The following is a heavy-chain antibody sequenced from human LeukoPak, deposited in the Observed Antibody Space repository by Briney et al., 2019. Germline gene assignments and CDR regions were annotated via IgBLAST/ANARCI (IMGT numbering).Heavy chain of an antibody. V-gene: IGHV1-69*13. D-gene: IGHD5-24*01. CDR1: GYTFTSYD. CDR2: IIPIFGTA. CDR3: ARNIYGDGYNEFDY. Sequence: GASVKVSCKASGYTFTSYDINWVRQATGQGLEWMGGIIPIFGTANYAQKFQGRVTITADESTSTDYMELSSLRSEDTAVYYCARNIYGDGYNEFDYWGQGTLVTVSS. J-gene: IGHJ4*02.